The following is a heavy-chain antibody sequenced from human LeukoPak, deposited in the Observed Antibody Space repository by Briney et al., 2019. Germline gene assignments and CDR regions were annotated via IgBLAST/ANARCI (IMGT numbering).Heavy chain of an antibody. J-gene: IGHJ5*02. V-gene: IGHV4-38-2*01. CDR2: IYHSGST. CDR1: GYSISSGYY. D-gene: IGHD3-9*01. CDR3: ARYKNYDILTGYYTGWFDP. Sequence: SETLSLTCAVSGYSISSGYYWGWIRQPPGKGLEWIGSIYHSGSTYYNPSLKSRVTISVDTSKNQFSLKLSSVTAADTAVYYCARYKNYDILTGYYTGWFDPWGQGTLVTVSS.